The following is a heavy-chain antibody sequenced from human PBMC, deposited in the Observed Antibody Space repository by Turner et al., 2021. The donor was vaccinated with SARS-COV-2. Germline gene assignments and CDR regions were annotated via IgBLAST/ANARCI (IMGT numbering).Heavy chain of an antibody. J-gene: IGHJ4*02. CDR2: SSWNSGSI. CDR3: AQGEGYGAYASVPFDY. V-gene: IGHV3-9*01. Sequence: EVQLVESGGGLVQPGRSLRLSCAASGFTFEDYAMHWVRQAPGKGLEWVSGSSWNSGSIGYEDSVKGRFTISRDNAKNSLYLQMNSLRAEDTALYYCAQGEGYGAYASVPFDYWGQGTQVTVSS. D-gene: IGHD4-17*01. CDR1: GFTFEDYA.